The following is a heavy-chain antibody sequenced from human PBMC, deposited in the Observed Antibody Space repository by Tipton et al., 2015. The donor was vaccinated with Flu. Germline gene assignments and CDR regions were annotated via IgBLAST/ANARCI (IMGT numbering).Heavy chain of an antibody. CDR3: ARQSSSLADPNYYYGVDV. CDR1: GFSITRDYY. D-gene: IGHD6-6*01. V-gene: IGHV4-38-2*01. J-gene: IGHJ6*02. CDR2: IHHGGDT. Sequence: LRLSCVVSGFSITRDYYWGWVRQPPGKGLEWIGSIHHGGDTYYNPSLKSRVTMSVDKSKNQFSLRLTSVTAADTAVYYCARQSSSLADPNYYYGVDVWGQGTTVTVSS.